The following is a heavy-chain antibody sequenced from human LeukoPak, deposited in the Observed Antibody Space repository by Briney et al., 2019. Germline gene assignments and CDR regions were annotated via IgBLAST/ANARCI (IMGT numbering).Heavy chain of an antibody. Sequence: GGSLRLSCAASGFTFSSYGMHWVRQAPGKGLEWVAVISYDGSNKYYADSVKGRFTISRDNSKNTLYLQMNSLRAEDTAVYYCARVGGYCSGGSCYPYYYYGMDVWGQGTTVTVSS. J-gene: IGHJ6*02. CDR2: ISYDGSNK. D-gene: IGHD2-15*01. CDR3: ARVGGYCSGGSCYPYYYYGMDV. V-gene: IGHV3-30*03. CDR1: GFTFSSYG.